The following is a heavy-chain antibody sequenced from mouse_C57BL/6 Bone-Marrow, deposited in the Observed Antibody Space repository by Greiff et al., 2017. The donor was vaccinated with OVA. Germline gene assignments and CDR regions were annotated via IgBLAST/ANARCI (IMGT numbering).Heavy chain of an antibody. CDR2: INPYNGGT. J-gene: IGHJ3*01. CDR1: GYTFTDYY. CDR3: ERSRYYGSSYVTY. Sequence: VQLQQSGPVLVKPGASVKMSCKASGYTFTDYYMNWVKQSHGKSLEWIGVINPYNGGTSYNQKFKGKATLTVDKSSSTAYMELNSLTSEDSAVYYCERSRYYGSSYVTYWGQGTLVTVSA. D-gene: IGHD1-1*01. V-gene: IGHV1-19*01.